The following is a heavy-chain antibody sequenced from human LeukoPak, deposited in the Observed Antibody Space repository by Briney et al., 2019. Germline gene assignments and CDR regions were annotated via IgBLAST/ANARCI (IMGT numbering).Heavy chain of an antibody. J-gene: IGHJ4*02. V-gene: IGHV1-18*01. CDR1: GYTFTSYG. D-gene: IGHD3-22*01. Sequence: ASVKVSCKASGYTFTSYGISWVRQAPGQGLEWMGWISAYNGNTNYAQKLQGRVTMTRDTSIATVYMELSSLASHDTAVYFCVREPYDRSSDRHERTFDLWGQGTLVTVSS. CDR3: VREPYDRSSDRHERTFDL. CDR2: ISAYNGNT.